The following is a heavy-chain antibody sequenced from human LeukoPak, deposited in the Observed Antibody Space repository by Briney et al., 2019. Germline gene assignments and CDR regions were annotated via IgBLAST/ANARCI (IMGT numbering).Heavy chain of an antibody. CDR1: GGSISSYY. Sequence: MPSETLPLTCTVSGGSISSYYWSWIRQPPGKGLEWIGYIYYSGTTNYNPSLKSRVTISVDTSKNQFSLKLSSVTAADTAVYYCARGVYIAAAQYGYWGQGTLVTVSS. CDR3: ARGVYIAAAQYGY. V-gene: IGHV4-59*01. J-gene: IGHJ4*02. D-gene: IGHD6-13*01. CDR2: IYYSGTT.